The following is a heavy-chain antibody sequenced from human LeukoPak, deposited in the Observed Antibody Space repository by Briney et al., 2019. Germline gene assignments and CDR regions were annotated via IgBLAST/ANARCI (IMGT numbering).Heavy chain of an antibody. J-gene: IGHJ6*02. V-gene: IGHV3-48*01. CDR2: ISSSSSTI. CDR3: ARSGSLYYYYGMDV. CDR1: GFTFSSYS. Sequence: GGSLRLSCAASGFTFSSYSMNWVRQAPGKGLEWVSYISSSSSTIYYADSVKGRFTISRDNAKNSLYLQMNSLRAEDTAVYYCARSGSLYYYYGMDVWGQGTTVTVSS. D-gene: IGHD2-15*01.